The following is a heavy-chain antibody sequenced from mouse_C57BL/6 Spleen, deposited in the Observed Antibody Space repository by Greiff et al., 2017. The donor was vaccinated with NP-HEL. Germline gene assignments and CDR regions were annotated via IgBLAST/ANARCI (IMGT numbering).Heavy chain of an antibody. D-gene: IGHD2-4*01. CDR1: GYTFTDYY. V-gene: IGHV1-26*01. Sequence: EVQLQQSGPELVKPGASVKISCKASGYTFTDYYMNWVKQSHGKSLEWIGDINPNNGGTSYNQKFKGKATLTVDKSSSTAYMELRSLTSEDSAVYYCARLDDYDVGYFDYWGQGTTLTVSS. CDR3: ARLDDYDVGYFDY. J-gene: IGHJ2*01. CDR2: INPNNGGT.